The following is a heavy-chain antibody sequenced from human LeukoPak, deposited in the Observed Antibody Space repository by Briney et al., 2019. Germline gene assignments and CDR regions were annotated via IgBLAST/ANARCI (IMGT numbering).Heavy chain of an antibody. CDR2: MDTSGSA. CDR1: VDSLSSYY. J-gene: IGHJ6*04. CDR3: AREYQLLGMDV. V-gene: IGHV4-4*07. Sequence: SETLSLTCTVSVDSLSSYYYSWIRQSAGKGLEWIGRMDTSGSANYSPSLRSRVTMSVDTSKNQFSLKLRSVTAADTAVYYCAREYQLLGMDVWGKGATVTVSS. D-gene: IGHD2-2*01.